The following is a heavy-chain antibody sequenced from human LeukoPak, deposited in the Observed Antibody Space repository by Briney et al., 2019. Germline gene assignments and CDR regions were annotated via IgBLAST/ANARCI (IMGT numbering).Heavy chain of an antibody. J-gene: IGHJ6*02. CDR3: ARASSGYYYYYYYGMDV. D-gene: IGHD3-22*01. CDR1: GGSISSSSYY. CDR2: IYYSGST. V-gene: IGHV4-39*07. Sequence: SQTLSLTCTVSGGSISSSSYYWGWIRQPPGKGLEWIGSIYYSGSTYYNPSLKSRVTISVDTSKNQFSLKLSSVTAADTAVYYCARASSGYYYYYYYGMDVWGQGTTVTVSS.